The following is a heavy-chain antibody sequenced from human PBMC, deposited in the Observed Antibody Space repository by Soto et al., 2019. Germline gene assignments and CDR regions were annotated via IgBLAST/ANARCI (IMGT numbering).Heavy chain of an antibody. J-gene: IGHJ4*02. CDR1: GFTFSSYV. V-gene: IGHV3-23*02. CDR2: ISSNGAST. Sequence: EVQLLESGGGLVQPGGSLRLSCAASGFTFSSYVMNWVRQAPGKGLKWVSGISSNGASTYYGDSVKGRFTISRDNSKNTLYLQMNSLRAEDTAVYYCAKPAGEGWGQGTLVTVSS. CDR3: AKPAGEG.